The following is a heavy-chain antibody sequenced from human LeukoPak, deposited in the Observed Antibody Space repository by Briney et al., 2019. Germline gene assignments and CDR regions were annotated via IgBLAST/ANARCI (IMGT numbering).Heavy chain of an antibody. CDR2: IVGGSGST. Sequence: SVKVSCKASGFTFSSSAMQWVRQARGQRLEWIGWIVGGSGSTNYAQKFQERVTITRDMSTSTVHMELSGLRSEDTAIYYCATYRQVLLPFESWGQGTLVTVSS. CDR1: GFTFSSSA. D-gene: IGHD5-18*01. V-gene: IGHV1-58*02. J-gene: IGHJ4*02. CDR3: ATYRQVLLPFES.